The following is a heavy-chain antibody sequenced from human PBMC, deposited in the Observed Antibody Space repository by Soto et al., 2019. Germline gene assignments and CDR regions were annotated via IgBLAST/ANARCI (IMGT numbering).Heavy chain of an antibody. CDR3: SRVVGDTGWFDS. CDR1: GGTFSSYA. CDR2: IIPIVGTA. Sequence: SVKVSCKASGGTFSSYAISWVRQAPGQGLEWMGGIIPIVGTANYAQKFQGRVTITADESTSTAYMELSSLRSEDTAVYYCSRVVGDTGWFDSWGQRTLVTVSS. V-gene: IGHV1-69*13. D-gene: IGHD1-26*01. J-gene: IGHJ5*01.